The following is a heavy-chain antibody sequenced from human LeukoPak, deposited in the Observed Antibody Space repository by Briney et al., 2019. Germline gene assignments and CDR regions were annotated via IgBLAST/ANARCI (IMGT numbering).Heavy chain of an antibody. D-gene: IGHD1-26*01. Sequence: ASVKVSCKISGYALTELPMHWVRQAPGEGLEWMGGFDPEDGETIYAQKFQGRVTMTEDTSTDTAYMELSSLRSEDTAVYYCATGVWWELDSVAHPDYWGQGTLVTVSS. J-gene: IGHJ4*02. CDR1: GYALTELP. CDR2: FDPEDGET. CDR3: ATGVWWELDSVAHPDY. V-gene: IGHV1-24*01.